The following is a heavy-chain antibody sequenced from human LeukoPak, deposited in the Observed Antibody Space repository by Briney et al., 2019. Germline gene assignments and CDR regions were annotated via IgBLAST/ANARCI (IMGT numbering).Heavy chain of an antibody. CDR1: GFTFSGYS. V-gene: IGHV3-21*01. Sequence: PGGSLRLSCAGSGFTFSGYSLNWVRQAPGKGLEWVSSITSSGSSMYYADSVKGRFTISRDNAESSVYLQMNSLRAEDTAVYYCASNGNYYDSSGYHYWGQGTLVTVSS. CDR2: ITSSGSSM. J-gene: IGHJ4*02. CDR3: ASNGNYYDSSGYHY. D-gene: IGHD3-22*01.